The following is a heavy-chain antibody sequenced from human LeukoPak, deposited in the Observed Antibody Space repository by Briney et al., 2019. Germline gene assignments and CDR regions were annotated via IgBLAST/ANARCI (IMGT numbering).Heavy chain of an antibody. J-gene: IGHJ6*03. CDR1: GFTFSSYA. D-gene: IGHD3-22*01. V-gene: IGHV3-64*01. Sequence: GGSLRLSCAASGFTFSSYAMHWIRQAPGKGLEYVSAISSNGGSTYYANSVKGRFTISRDNSKNTLYLQMGSLRAEDMAVYYCARVAVSGYYGYYYYTDVWGKGTTVTVSS. CDR2: ISSNGGST. CDR3: ARVAVSGYYGYYYYTDV.